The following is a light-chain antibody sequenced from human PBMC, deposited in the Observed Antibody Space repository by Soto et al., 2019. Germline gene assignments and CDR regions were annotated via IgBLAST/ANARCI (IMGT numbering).Light chain of an antibody. J-gene: IGKJ2*01. V-gene: IGKV1-5*03. CDR2: EAS. CDR3: QQYNDSFPYT. CDR1: QSINTW. Sequence: DIQMTQSPSTLSASVGDRVTITCRASQSINTWLAWYQQKPGTVPKLLIYEASTLESGVPSRFSGSRSGTEFTLTVSILQPDDFAPYYCQQYNDSFPYTFGQGTKLEIK.